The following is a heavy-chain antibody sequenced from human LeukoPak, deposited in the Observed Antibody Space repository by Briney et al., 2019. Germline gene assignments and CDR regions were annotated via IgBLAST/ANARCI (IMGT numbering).Heavy chain of an antibody. J-gene: IGHJ4*02. CDR3: ARSDVLTAYAMAL. CDR2: MYYSGAT. V-gene: IGHV4-59*08. D-gene: IGHD3-9*01. CDR1: GGSIISYY. Sequence: SETLSLTCTVSGGSIISYYWSWIRQPPGKGLGWIGYMYYSGATNYNPSLKCRVTMSVDTSMTHFSLQLSSVTVADTAVYYCARSDVLTAYAMALWGQGTLVIVSS.